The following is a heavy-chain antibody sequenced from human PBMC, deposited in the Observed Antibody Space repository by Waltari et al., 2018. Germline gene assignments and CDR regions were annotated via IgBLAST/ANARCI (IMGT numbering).Heavy chain of an antibody. V-gene: IGHV3-23*01. CDR1: GFTFSSYA. Sequence: EVQLLESGGGLVQPGASLRLSCAASGFTFSSYAMSWVRQAPGKGLEWVSAISGSGGSTYYADSVKGRFTISRDNSKNTLYLQMNSLRAEDTAVYYCAKDWGSSIAARWDAFDIWGQGTMVTVSS. D-gene: IGHD6-6*01. CDR2: ISGSGGST. CDR3: AKDWGSSIAARWDAFDI. J-gene: IGHJ3*02.